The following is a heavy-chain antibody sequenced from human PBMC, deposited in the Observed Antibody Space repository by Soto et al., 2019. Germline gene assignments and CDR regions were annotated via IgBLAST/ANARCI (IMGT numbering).Heavy chain of an antibody. CDR3: ARLQFYDFWSGSVAMDV. Sequence: QVQLQESGPGLVKPSETLSLTCTVSGGSVSSGRYQWSWIRQSPGKGLEWIGYIYYTGTTNYNPSIKSRVTISVDTSKNQFSLKLTSVTAADTALYFCARLQFYDFWSGSVAMDVWGQGTSVTVSS. CDR2: IYYTGTT. V-gene: IGHV4-61*01. CDR1: GGSVSSGRYQ. J-gene: IGHJ6*02. D-gene: IGHD3-3*01.